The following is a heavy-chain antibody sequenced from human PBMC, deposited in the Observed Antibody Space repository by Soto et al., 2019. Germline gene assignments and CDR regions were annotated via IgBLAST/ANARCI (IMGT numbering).Heavy chain of an antibody. J-gene: IGHJ3*02. V-gene: IGHV4-59*01. CDR2: IYYSGST. D-gene: IGHD1-26*01. CDR1: GDSISSYY. CDR3: ARSAWGYAFDI. Sequence: TSETLSLTCTVSGDSISSYYWSWIRQPPGKGLEWIGYIYYSGSTNYNPSLKSRVTISVDTSRNQFSLKLSSVTAADTAVYYCARSAWGYAFDIWGQGTMVTVSS.